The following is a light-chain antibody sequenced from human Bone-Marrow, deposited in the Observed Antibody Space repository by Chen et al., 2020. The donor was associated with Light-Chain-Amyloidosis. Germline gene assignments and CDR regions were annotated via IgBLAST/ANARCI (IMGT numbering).Light chain of an antibody. Sequence: QSALTQPASVSGSPGQSITISCTGTSSDVGGDNHVSWYQQHPDKAPKLMIYEVTNLPSWVPDRFSGSKSDNTASLTISGLQTEDEAEYFCSSYTITNTLVFGSGTRVTVL. CDR1: SSDVGGDNH. CDR2: EVT. J-gene: IGLJ1*01. V-gene: IGLV2-14*01. CDR3: SSYTITNTLV.